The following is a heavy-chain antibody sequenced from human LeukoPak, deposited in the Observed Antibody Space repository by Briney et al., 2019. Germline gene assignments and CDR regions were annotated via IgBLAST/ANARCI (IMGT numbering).Heavy chain of an antibody. D-gene: IGHD7-27*01. CDR1: GGSISSGDYY. CDR2: IYHSGST. CDR3: ARRGNWGFFDY. J-gene: IGHJ4*02. Sequence: SETLSLTCTVSGGSISSGDYYWSWIRQPPGKGLEWIGYIYHSGSTYYNPSLKSRVTISVDTSKNLFSLKLTSVTAADTAVYYCARRGNWGFFDYWGQGTLVTVSS. V-gene: IGHV4-30-4*02.